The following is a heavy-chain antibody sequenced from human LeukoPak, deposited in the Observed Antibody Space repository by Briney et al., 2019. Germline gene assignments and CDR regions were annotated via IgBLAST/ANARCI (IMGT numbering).Heavy chain of an antibody. J-gene: IGHJ4*02. Sequence: GGSLRLSCAASGFTFSSYGMHWVRQAPGKGLEWVAVISYDGSNKYYADSVKGRFTISRDNAKNSPYLQMNSLRAEDTAVYYCARVAINDYGDYFDYWGQGTLVTVSS. CDR1: GFTFSSYG. V-gene: IGHV3-30*03. CDR3: ARVAINDYGDYFDY. D-gene: IGHD4-17*01. CDR2: ISYDGSNK.